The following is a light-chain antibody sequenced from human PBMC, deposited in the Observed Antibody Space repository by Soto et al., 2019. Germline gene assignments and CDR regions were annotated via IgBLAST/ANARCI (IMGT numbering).Light chain of an antibody. CDR1: QDINNY. CDR3: QHSDNFPIT. V-gene: IGKV1-33*01. CDR2: AAS. J-gene: IGKJ5*01. Sequence: FPTSQSPSSLSASVSYRVPITCQASQDINNYIAWYQQKPGQAPKLLIYAASNLETGVPLSFSAGGSGTDFTFTISSLQPEDFSTYYCQHSDNFPITFGQGTLMEI.